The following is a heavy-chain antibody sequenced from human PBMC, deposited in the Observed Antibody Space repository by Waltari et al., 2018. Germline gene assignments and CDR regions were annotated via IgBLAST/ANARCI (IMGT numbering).Heavy chain of an antibody. CDR2: ISGSGGT. Sequence: EAQLLESGGGLAQPGGSLRLSCAASGFSFSTYVMNWVRQAPGKGLEWVSSISGSGGTHYADSVKDRFTVSRDNSKNTLYLQMNSLGDEDTAVYYCARDHKVYSAFDIWGQGTMVTVSS. J-gene: IGHJ3*02. CDR3: ARDHKVYSAFDI. D-gene: IGHD2-21*01. CDR1: GFSFSTYV. V-gene: IGHV3-23*01.